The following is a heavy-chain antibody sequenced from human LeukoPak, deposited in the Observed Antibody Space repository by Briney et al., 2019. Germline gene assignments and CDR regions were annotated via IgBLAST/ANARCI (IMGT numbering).Heavy chain of an antibody. V-gene: IGHV3-23*01. J-gene: IGHJ6*02. CDR3: VKDRPCETCMPMDA. CDR1: GFRLTDYS. CDR2: LGRSGEYK. D-gene: IGHD2-2*01. Sequence: GGSLRLSCAASGFRLTDYSMSWVRQVPGKGLEWVAGLGRSGEYKYYADSVKGRFTISRDNSKDTVSLQMNSLRAEDSAIYFCVKDRPCETCMPMDAWGQGTTVTVSS.